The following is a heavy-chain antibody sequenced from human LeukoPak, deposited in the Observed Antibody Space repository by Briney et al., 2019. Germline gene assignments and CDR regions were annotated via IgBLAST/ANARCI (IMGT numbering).Heavy chain of an antibody. D-gene: IGHD1-26*01. V-gene: IGHV3-21*04. CDR3: ARGGLRASGYYFDY. CDR1: GFTFSSYS. CDR2: ISSSSSYI. Sequence: GGSLRLSCAASGFTFSSYSMNWVRQAPGKGLEWVSSISSSSSYIYYADSVKGRFTISRDNAKNSLYLQMNSLRAEDRAVYYCARGGLRASGYYFDYWGQGTLVTVSS. J-gene: IGHJ4*02.